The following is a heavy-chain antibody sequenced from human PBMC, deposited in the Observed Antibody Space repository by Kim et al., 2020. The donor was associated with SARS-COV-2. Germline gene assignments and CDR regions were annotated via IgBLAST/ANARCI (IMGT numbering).Heavy chain of an antibody. J-gene: IGHJ6*02. CDR1: GGSISSGGYY. D-gene: IGHD2-21*02. CDR3: ARDHEVDCGCDCYSDYYYYGMDV. Sequence: SETLSLTCTVSGGSISSGGYYWSWIRHHPGKGLEWIGYIYYSGSTYSNPSLKRRVTISVDTSKNQFTLKLSSVTAADTAEYYCARDHEVDCGCDCYSDYYYYGMDVCGQETTVTVSS. CDR2: IYYSGST. V-gene: IGHV4-31*03.